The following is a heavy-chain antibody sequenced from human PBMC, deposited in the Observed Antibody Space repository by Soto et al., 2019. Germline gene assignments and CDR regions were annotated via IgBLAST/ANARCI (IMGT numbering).Heavy chain of an antibody. Sequence: ASVKVSCKTSGFTFSNFDINWVRLATGQGLEWMAWMNPKSGDTGYTQKFQGRITTTRDTSTRTAYMELSSLRAEDTAVYYCARGRGGYDLLSADWGQGTLVTVSS. V-gene: IGHV1-8*03. CDR2: MNPKSGDT. CDR1: GFTFSNFD. CDR3: ARGRGGYDLLSAD. D-gene: IGHD5-12*01. J-gene: IGHJ1*01.